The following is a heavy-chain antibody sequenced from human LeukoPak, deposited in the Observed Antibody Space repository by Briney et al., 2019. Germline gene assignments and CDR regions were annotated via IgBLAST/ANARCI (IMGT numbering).Heavy chain of an antibody. Sequence: GGSLRLSCAASGFTFSSYSMNWVRQAPGKGLEWVSSISSSSSYIYYADSVKGRFTISRDNAKNSLCLQMNSLRAEDTAVYYCARDIGYCSSTSCSVGFDYWGQGTLVTVSS. V-gene: IGHV3-21*01. CDR1: GFTFSSYS. D-gene: IGHD2-2*01. J-gene: IGHJ4*02. CDR3: ARDIGYCSSTSCSVGFDY. CDR2: ISSSSSYI.